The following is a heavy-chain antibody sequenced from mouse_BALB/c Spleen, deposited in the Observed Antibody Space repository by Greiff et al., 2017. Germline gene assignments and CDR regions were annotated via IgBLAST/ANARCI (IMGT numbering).Heavy chain of an antibody. Sequence: VQRVESGGGLVKPGGSLKLSCAASGFTFSDYYMYWVRQTPEKRLEWVATISDGGSYTYYPDSVKGRFTISRDNAKNNLYLQMSSLKSEDTAMYYCAREGVAPYAMDYWGQGTSVTVSS. CDR2: ISDGGSYT. CDR1: GFTFSDYY. D-gene: IGHD1-1*02. V-gene: IGHV5-4*02. J-gene: IGHJ4*01. CDR3: AREGVAPYAMDY.